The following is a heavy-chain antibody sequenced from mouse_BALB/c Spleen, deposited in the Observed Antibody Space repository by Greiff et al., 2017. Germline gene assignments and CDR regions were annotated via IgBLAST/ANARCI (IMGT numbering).Heavy chain of an antibody. V-gene: IGHV5-6*01. D-gene: IGHD2-4*01. CDR2: ISSGGSYT. CDR3: ARQVGSRYDYDGYFDV. J-gene: IGHJ1*01. CDR1: GFTFSSYG. Sequence: VQLQQSGGDLVKPGGSLKLSCAASGFTFSSYGMSWVRQTPDKRLEWVATISSGGSYTYYPDSVKGRFTISRDNAKNTLYLQMSSLKSEDTAMYYCARQVGSRYDYDGYFDVWGAGTTVTVSS.